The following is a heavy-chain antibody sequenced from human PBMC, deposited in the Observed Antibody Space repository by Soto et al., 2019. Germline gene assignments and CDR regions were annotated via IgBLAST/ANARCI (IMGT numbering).Heavy chain of an antibody. CDR2: ISAYNGNT. CDR3: ARDRNPDSWSYDFDY. V-gene: IGHV1-18*01. CDR1: GYTFTSYG. Sequence: QVQLVQSGAEVKKPWASVKVSCKASGYTFTSYGISWVRQAPGQGLEWMGWISAYNGNTNYAQKLQGRVTMTTDTSTSTAYMELRSLRSDDTAVYYCARDRNPDSWSYDFDYWGQGTLVTVSS. D-gene: IGHD1-26*01. J-gene: IGHJ4*02.